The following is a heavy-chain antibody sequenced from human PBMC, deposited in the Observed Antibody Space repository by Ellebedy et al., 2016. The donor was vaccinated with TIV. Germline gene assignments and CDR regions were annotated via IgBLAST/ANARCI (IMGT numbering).Heavy chain of an antibody. J-gene: IGHJ4*02. V-gene: IGHV1-46*01. Sequence: ASVKVSCXASGYTFTSYYMHWVRQAPGQGLEWMGIINPSGGSTSYAQKFQGRVTMTEDTSTDTAYMELSSLRSEDTAVYYCATVGVGTPVPAAIDYWGQGTLVTVSS. CDR3: ATVGVGTPVPAAIDY. CDR1: GYTFTSYY. D-gene: IGHD2-2*01. CDR2: INPSGGST.